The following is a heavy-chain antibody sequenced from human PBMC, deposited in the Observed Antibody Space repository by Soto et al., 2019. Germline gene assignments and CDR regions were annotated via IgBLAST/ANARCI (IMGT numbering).Heavy chain of an antibody. Sequence: GGSLRLSCAASGFTFSSYAMSWVRQAPGKGLEWVSTISGSGGSTYYADSVRGRFTISRDNSKNTLYLQMNSLRAEDTALYYCVKDLAEYGDYVSHYYGLDVWGQGTTVTVSS. D-gene: IGHD4-17*01. J-gene: IGHJ6*02. CDR1: GFTFSSYA. CDR3: VKDLAEYGDYVSHYYGLDV. V-gene: IGHV3-23*01. CDR2: ISGSGGST.